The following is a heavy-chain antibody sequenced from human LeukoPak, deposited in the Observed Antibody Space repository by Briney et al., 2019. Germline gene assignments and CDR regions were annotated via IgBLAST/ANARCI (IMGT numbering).Heavy chain of an antibody. V-gene: IGHV4-59*01. CDR3: VRVQAEGHSDI. CDR2: IYYRGRT. Sequence: KPPETLSLTSTLPVDSISNYHWSWIRHPPRKRLGWIGYIYYRGRTSYIPSLKSRVTISVDMSKNQFSLKLNSVTAADTAVYYCVRVQAEGHSDIWGEGTLVTVSS. J-gene: IGHJ3*02. CDR1: VDSISNYH.